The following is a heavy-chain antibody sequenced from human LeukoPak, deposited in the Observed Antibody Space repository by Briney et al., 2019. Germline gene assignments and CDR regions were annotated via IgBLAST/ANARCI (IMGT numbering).Heavy chain of an antibody. J-gene: IGHJ4*02. CDR3: ARASDGYSYGSSVDY. CDR2: INPNSGAT. CDR1: GYTFTGYY. Sequence: ASVKVSCKASGYTFTGYYMQWVRQAPGQGLEWMGWINPNSGATNYAQKFQGWVTMTRDTSTTTAYMELSRLRFDDTAVYYCARASDGYSYGSSVDYWGQGTLVTVSS. V-gene: IGHV1-2*04. D-gene: IGHD5-18*01.